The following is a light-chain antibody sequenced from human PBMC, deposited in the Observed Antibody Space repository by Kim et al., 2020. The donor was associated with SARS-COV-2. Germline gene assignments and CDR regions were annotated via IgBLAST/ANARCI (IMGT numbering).Light chain of an antibody. CDR3: QQRSNWPGS. CDR1: QGVSSY. Sequence: SLSPGERAALSCRASQGVSSYLAWYQQKPGQAPRLLIYDASNRATGIPARFSGSGSGTDFTLTISSLEPEDFAVYYCQQRSNWPGSFGQGTKLEI. CDR2: DAS. J-gene: IGKJ2*04. V-gene: IGKV3-11*01.